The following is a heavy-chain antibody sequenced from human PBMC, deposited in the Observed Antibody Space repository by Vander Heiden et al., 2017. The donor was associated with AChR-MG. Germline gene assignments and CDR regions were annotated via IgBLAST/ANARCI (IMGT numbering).Heavy chain of an antibody. CDR3: ARANHCSGGSCSSNY. J-gene: IGHJ4*02. CDR2: SYTSGST. D-gene: IGHD2-15*01. CDR1: GGSISSGSYH. Sequence: QVQLQESGPGLVKPSHTLSLTCTPSGGSISSGSYHWSWFRQLTGKGLEWLGRSYTSGSTNYNPSLKSRVTISLDTSKNQFSLRLSSVTAADTAVYYCARANHCSGGSCSSNYWGQGTLVTVSS. V-gene: IGHV4-61*02.